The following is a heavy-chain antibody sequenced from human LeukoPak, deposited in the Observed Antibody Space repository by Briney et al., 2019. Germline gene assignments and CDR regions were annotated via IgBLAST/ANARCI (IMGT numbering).Heavy chain of an antibody. J-gene: IGHJ3*02. V-gene: IGHV3-30*03. CDR3: ARDRMRTLDAFDI. CDR1: GFTFFLYG. CDR2: ISFDGSNK. Sequence: GGSLRLSCAASGFTFFLYGMHWGCQAPAKGLEWVSVISFDGSNKYYADSVKGRFTISRDNSKNTLYLQMNSLRAEDTAVYYCARDRMRTLDAFDIWGQGTMVTVSS.